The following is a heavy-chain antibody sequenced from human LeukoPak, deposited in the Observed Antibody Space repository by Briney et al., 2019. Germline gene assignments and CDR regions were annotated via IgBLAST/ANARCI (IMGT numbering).Heavy chain of an antibody. V-gene: IGHV4-39*01. CDR3: ARHLSGTAMAHYFDF. Sequence: SETLSLTCSVSGDSISSARNYWGWIRQSPGKGLEWLASVYSSGSTHSNPSLTSRVSISIDMSKNQFSLKLYSVTASDAAIYYCARHLSGTAMAHYFDFWGQGTQVTVSS. D-gene: IGHD5-18*01. CDR2: VYSSGST. J-gene: IGHJ4*02. CDR1: GDSISSARNY.